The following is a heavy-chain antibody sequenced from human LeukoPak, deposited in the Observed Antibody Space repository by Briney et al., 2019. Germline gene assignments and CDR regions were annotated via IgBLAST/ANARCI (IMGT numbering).Heavy chain of an antibody. J-gene: IGHJ5*02. D-gene: IGHD2-15*01. V-gene: IGHV3-21*01. CDR1: GFSLSLYD. Sequence: PGGSLRLSCAASGFSLSLYDMVWVRQAPGKGLEGIASTGLSSSYIGYADSVKGRFTISRDNGENSVYLQMNSLRAEDTAVYFCARERSYCSGATCSLDLWGQGTLVTVSS. CDR2: TGLSSSYI. CDR3: ARERSYCSGATCSLDL.